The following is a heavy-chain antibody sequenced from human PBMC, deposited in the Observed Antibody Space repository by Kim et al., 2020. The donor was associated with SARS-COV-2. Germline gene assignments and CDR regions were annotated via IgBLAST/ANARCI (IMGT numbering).Heavy chain of an antibody. D-gene: IGHD4-4*01. CDR1: GFASSSYW. V-gene: IGHV3-74*01. CDR2: INNDGTST. CDR3: ARGNSNAFDM. Sequence: GGSLRLSCEASGFASSSYWMHWVRQPPGKGLVWVSLINNDGTSTTNADSVKGRFTISRDNAKNTLYLQMNSLRADDTAVYYCARGNSNAFDMWGQGTMVTVSS. J-gene: IGHJ3*02.